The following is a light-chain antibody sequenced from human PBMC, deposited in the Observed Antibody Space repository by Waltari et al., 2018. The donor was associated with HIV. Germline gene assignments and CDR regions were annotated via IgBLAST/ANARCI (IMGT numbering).Light chain of an antibody. CDR1: ARVSSN. J-gene: IGKJ5*01. CDR3: QQNNNLPPIT. Sequence: EIGMTQSPATLSVSRGERATLHCRASARVSSNVAWYQQKPGQAPRLINHAASNRATGIPTRCSGSGSGTEFTLTISSLQSEYFAVYYCQQNNNLPPITFGPGTRLEIQ. V-gene: IGKV3-15*01. CDR2: AAS.